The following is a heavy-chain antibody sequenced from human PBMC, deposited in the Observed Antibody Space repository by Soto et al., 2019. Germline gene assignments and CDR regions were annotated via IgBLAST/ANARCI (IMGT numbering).Heavy chain of an antibody. J-gene: IGHJ6*02. Sequence: SSETLSLTCTVSGGSISSYYWSWTRQPPGKGLEWIGYIYYSGSTNYNPSLKSRVTISVDTSKNQFSLKLSSVTAADTAVYYCAREARFGEPTIRYYYGMDVWGQGTTVTVSS. CDR2: IYYSGST. V-gene: IGHV4-59*01. CDR3: AREARFGEPTIRYYYGMDV. D-gene: IGHD3-10*01. CDR1: GGSISSYY.